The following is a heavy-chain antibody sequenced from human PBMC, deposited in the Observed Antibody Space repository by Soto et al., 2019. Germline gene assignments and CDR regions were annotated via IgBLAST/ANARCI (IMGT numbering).Heavy chain of an antibody. D-gene: IGHD3-3*01. CDR1: GGSISRSNW. CDR3: DRVGRSEGSITIFGGVVNNPGPFDN. Sequence: SETLSLTCAVSGGSISRSNWWSWVRQPPGKGLEWIGEIYHSGSTNYNPSLKSRVTISVDKSKNQFSLKLSSVTAADTAVYYFDRVGRSEGSITIFGGVVNNPGPFDNSGQGSLVSFSS. V-gene: IGHV4-4*02. CDR2: IYHSGST. J-gene: IGHJ4*02.